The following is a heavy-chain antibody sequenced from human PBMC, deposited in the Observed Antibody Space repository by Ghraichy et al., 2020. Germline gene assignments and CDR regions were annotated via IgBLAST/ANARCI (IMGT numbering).Heavy chain of an antibody. J-gene: IGHJ6*02. V-gene: IGHV1-18*01. Sequence: ASVKVSCKASGYTFTSYGISWVRQAPGQGLEWMGWISAYNGNTNYAQKLQGRVTMTTDTSTSTAYMALRSLRSDDTAGYYCAREAVAGNPYYHYGMDVWGQGTTVTVSS. CDR1: GYTFTSYG. CDR3: AREAVAGNPYYHYGMDV. D-gene: IGHD6-19*01. CDR2: ISAYNGNT.